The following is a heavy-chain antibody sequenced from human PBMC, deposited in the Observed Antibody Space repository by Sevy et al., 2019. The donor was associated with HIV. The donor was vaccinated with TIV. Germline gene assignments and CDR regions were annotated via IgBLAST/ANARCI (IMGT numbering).Heavy chain of an antibody. V-gene: IGHV3-53*01. CDR3: ARERSDSSGYYYDY. CDR1: GFTVSSNY. D-gene: IGHD3-22*01. J-gene: IGHJ4*02. CDR2: IYSGGST. Sequence: GESLKISCAASGFTVSSNYMSWVRQAPGKGLEWVSVIYSGGSTYYADSVKGRFTISRDNSKNTLYLQMNSLRAEDTAVYYCARERSDSSGYYYDYWGQGTLVTVSS.